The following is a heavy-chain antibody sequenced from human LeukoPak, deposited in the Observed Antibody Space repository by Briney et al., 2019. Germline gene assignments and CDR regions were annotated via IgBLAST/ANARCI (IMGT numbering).Heavy chain of an antibody. CDR1: GFTFSSYS. CDR3: ARDDGILTGYYFDY. D-gene: IGHD3-9*01. Sequence: QPGGSLRLSCAASGFTFSSYSMNWVRQAPRKGLEWVSYISSSSSTIYYADSVKGRFTISRDNAKNSLYLQMNSLRAEDTAVYYCARDDGILTGYYFDYWGQGTLVTVSS. J-gene: IGHJ4*02. CDR2: ISSSSSTI. V-gene: IGHV3-48*01.